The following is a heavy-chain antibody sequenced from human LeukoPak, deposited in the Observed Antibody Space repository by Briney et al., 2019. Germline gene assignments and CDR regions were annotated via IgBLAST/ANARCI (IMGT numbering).Heavy chain of an antibody. CDR2: INPNSGGT. V-gene: IGHV1-2*02. CDR3: AREYCSSTSCGGNFDY. J-gene: IGHJ4*02. D-gene: IGHD2-2*01. CDR1: GYTFTGYY. Sequence: ASVKVSCKPSGYTFTGYYMHWVRQAPGQGLEWMGWINPNSGGTHYAQKFQGRVTMTRDTSISTAYMELSNLRSDDTAIYYCAREYCSSTSCGGNFDYWGQGTLVTVSS.